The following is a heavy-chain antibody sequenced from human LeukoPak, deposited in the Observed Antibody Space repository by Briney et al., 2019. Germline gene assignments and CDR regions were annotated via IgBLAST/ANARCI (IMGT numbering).Heavy chain of an antibody. V-gene: IGHV1-69*01. D-gene: IGHD2-15*01. CDR1: GGTFSSYA. Sequence: SVKVSCKASGGTFSSYAISWVRQAPGQGLEWMGGIIPIFGTANYAQKFQGRVTITADESTSTAYMELSSLRSEDTAVYYCARERYCSGGSCYPVSDYWGQGTLVTVSS. CDR3: ARERYCSGGSCYPVSDY. CDR2: IIPIFGTA. J-gene: IGHJ4*02.